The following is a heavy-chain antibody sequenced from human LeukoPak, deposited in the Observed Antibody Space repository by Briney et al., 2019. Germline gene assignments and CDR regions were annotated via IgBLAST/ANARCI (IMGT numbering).Heavy chain of an antibody. CDR2: ISWNSGSL. Sequence: PGRSLRLSCAASGFIFDDYAMHWVRHAPGKGLEWVSGISWNSGSLAYADSVKGRFTISRDNAKNSLYLQMNSLRTEDTALYYCARGLRGDQGYFDLWGRGTLATVSS. J-gene: IGHJ2*01. D-gene: IGHD3-16*01. CDR3: ARGLRGDQGYFDL. V-gene: IGHV3-9*01. CDR1: GFIFDDYA.